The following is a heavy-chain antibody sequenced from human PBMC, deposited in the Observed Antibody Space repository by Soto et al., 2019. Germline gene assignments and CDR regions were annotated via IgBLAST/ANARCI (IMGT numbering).Heavy chain of an antibody. CDR3: ARQGFGALHGLVAV. CDR1: GGSISSYH. J-gene: IGHJ6*02. V-gene: IGHV4-59*08. Sequence: QVQLQESGPGLVKPSETLSLSCTVSGGSISSYHWSWIRQTPGKGLEWIGYVHYSWGSNYNPPLKSRVAISLDTSKSQFSLKLTSVTATDTAVYYCARQGFGALHGLVAVWGQGTTVTVSS. D-gene: IGHD3-10*01. CDR2: VHYSWGS.